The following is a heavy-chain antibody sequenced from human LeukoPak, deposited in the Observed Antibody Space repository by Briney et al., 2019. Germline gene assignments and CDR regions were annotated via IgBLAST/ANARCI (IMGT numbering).Heavy chain of an antibody. J-gene: IGHJ5*02. CDR3: ARRCLGGDCYWGARFDP. Sequence: SETLSLTCAVYGGSFSGYYWSWIRQPPGKGLEWIGEINHSGSPNYNPSLKSRVTISVDTSKNQFSLKLSSVTAADTAVYYCARRCLGGDCYWGARFDPWGQGTLVTVSS. CDR2: INHSGSP. CDR1: GGSFSGYY. D-gene: IGHD2-21*02. V-gene: IGHV4-34*01.